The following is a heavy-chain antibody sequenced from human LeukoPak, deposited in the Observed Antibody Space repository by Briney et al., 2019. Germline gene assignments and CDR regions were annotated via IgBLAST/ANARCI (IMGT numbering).Heavy chain of an antibody. J-gene: IGHJ6*03. CDR1: GGTFSSYA. CDR3: ARALEPNTGYYYYYMDV. Sequence: ASVKVSCKASGGTFSSYAISWVRQAPGQGLEWMGGIIPIFGTANYAQKFQGRVTITADKSTSTAYMELSSLRSEDTAVYYCARALEPNTGYYYYYMDVWGKGTTVTVSS. V-gene: IGHV1-69*06. D-gene: IGHD1-14*01. CDR2: IIPIFGTA.